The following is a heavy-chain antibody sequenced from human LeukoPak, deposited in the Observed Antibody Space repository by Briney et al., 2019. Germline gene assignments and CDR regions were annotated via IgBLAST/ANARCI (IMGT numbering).Heavy chain of an antibody. J-gene: IGHJ4*02. D-gene: IGHD3-3*01. CDR2: IIPIFGTA. V-gene: IGHV1-69*01. Sequence: GSSVKASCKASGGTFSSYAISWVRQAPGQGLEWMGGIIPIFGTANYAQKFQGRVTITADESTSTAYMELSSLRSEDTAVYYCARTLYDFWSGYYLDYWGQGTLVTVSS. CDR3: ARTLYDFWSGYYLDY. CDR1: GGTFSSYA.